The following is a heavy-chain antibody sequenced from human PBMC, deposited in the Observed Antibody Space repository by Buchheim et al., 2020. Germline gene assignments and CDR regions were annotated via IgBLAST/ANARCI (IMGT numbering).Heavy chain of an antibody. Sequence: EVYLVESGGGLVQPGGSLRLSCAASGFTFRNYWMNWVRQAPGKGLEWVANINEDGTEKYYVDSVKGRFTISRDNALSSEFLQMSSLRVEDTAVYYCAKHSIPWGQGT. CDR1: GFTFRNYW. J-gene: IGHJ5*02. D-gene: IGHD2/OR15-2a*01. V-gene: IGHV3-7*03. CDR2: INEDGTEK. CDR3: AKHSIP.